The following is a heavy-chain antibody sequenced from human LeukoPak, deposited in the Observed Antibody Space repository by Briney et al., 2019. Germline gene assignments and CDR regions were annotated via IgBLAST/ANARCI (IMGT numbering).Heavy chain of an antibody. Sequence: PSETLSLTCAVSGYSISSGYYWGWIRQPPGKGLDWIGSIYHIGITYYNPSLKSRVTISVDTSKNQFSLKLSSVTAADTAVYYCAKGDDSSGYYFVIDYWGQGTLVTVSS. V-gene: IGHV4-38-2*01. D-gene: IGHD3-22*01. CDR1: GYSISSGYY. J-gene: IGHJ4*02. CDR3: AKGDDSSGYYFVIDY. CDR2: IYHIGIT.